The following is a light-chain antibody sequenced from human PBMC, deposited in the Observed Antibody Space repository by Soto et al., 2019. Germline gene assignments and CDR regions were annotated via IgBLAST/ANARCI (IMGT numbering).Light chain of an antibody. J-gene: IGLJ3*02. CDR2: EVN. V-gene: IGLV2-23*02. CDR3: CSSVGGPNCV. CDR1: SSDVGNYDR. Sequence: QSALTQPASVSGSPGQSIAISCTGTSSDVGNYDRVSWYQQHPGKAPALMIYEVNKPPSGVSNRFSGFKSGNTASLLYSGHQFEGEDDYSRCSSVGGPNCVFGGGTKLTVL.